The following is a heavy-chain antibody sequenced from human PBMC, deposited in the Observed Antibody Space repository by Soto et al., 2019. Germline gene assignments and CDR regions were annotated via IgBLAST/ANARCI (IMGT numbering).Heavy chain of an antibody. Sequence: GASVKVSCKASGYTFTGYYMHWVRQAPGQGLEWVGWINPNSGGTNYAQKFQGRVTMTRDTSISTAYMELSRLRSDDTAVYYCARDGRERITMVRGVYGMDVWGQGTTVTVSS. V-gene: IGHV1-2*02. CDR3: ARDGRERITMVRGVYGMDV. CDR2: INPNSGGT. CDR1: GYTFTGYY. J-gene: IGHJ6*02. D-gene: IGHD3-10*01.